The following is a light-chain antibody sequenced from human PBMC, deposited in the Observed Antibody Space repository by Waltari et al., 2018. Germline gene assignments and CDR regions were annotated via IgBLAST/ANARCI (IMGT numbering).Light chain of an antibody. V-gene: IGKV3-11*01. CDR2: DAS. Sequence: PGESATIPCRASQSVSSYLAWYQQKPGQAPRLLIYDASNRATGIPARFSGSGSGTDFTLTISSLEPEDFAVYYCQQRSNWPPVLTFGGGTKVEIK. CDR1: QSVSSY. J-gene: IGKJ4*01. CDR3: QQRSNWPPVLT.